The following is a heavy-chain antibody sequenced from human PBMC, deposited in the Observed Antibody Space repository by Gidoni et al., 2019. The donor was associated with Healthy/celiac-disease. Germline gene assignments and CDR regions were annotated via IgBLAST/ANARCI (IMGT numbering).Heavy chain of an antibody. CDR1: GYSISSGYY. V-gene: IGHV4-38-2*02. D-gene: IGHD5-18*01. CDR2: IYHSGST. CDR3: ARVGKWGGYSYGEWDGDFDY. Sequence: QVQLQESGPGLVKPSETLSLTCTVSGYSISSGYYWGWIGQPPGKGLEWIGSIYHSGSTYYNPSLKSRVTISVDTSKNQFSLKLSSVTAADTAVYYCARVGKWGGYSYGEWDGDFDYWGQGTLVTVSS. J-gene: IGHJ4*02.